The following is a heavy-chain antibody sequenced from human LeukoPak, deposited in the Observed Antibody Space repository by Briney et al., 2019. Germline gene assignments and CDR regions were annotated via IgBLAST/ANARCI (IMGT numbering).Heavy chain of an antibody. CDR3: ARQGYTVSYYFLDY. Sequence: PSETLSLTCDVSGGSVRSYWWGWVRQPAGKGLEWLGRIYSTGSTRFNPSLKSRLTLSIDTSTNQFSLKLTSVTAADTAVYFCARQGYTVSYYFLDYWSQGTLVSVSS. CDR2: IYSTGST. V-gene: IGHV4-4*07. CDR1: GGSVRSYW. J-gene: IGHJ4*02. D-gene: IGHD1-26*01.